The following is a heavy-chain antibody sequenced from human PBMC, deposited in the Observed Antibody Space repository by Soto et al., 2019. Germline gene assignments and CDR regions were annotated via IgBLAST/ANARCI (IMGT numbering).Heavy chain of an antibody. D-gene: IGHD1-1*01. Sequence: PSETLSLTCAVSGGSISSGGYSWNWIRQPPGKGLEWIGYIYHSGSTLYNPSLKSRVTISVDKSKNQFSLKLSSVTAADTAVYYCARDQLEGNWFDPRGQGTRVTVSS. J-gene: IGHJ5*02. CDR1: GGSISSGGYS. V-gene: IGHV4-30-2*01. CDR2: IYHSGST. CDR3: ARDQLEGNWFDP.